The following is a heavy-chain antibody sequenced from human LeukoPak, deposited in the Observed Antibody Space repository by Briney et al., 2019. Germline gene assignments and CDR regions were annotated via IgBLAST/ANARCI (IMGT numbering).Heavy chain of an antibody. CDR1: GFTFSSNA. V-gene: IGHV3-23*01. CDR2: ISLRGADT. Sequence: GGSLRLSCSASGFTFSSNAMSWVRQAPGKGPEWVSSISLRGADTNYADSVKGRFTISRDDSKNALYLQMSSLRAEDTAVYFCARRGCYGGNCYPCDYWGQGTLVTVSS. D-gene: IGHD2-21*02. CDR3: ARRGCYGGNCYPCDY. J-gene: IGHJ4*02.